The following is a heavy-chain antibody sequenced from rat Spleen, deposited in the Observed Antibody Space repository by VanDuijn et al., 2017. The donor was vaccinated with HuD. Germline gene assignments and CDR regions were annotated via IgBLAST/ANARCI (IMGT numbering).Heavy chain of an antibody. Sequence: EVQLVESGGGLVQPGRSLKLSCVASGFTFNNYWMTWIRQAPGKGLEWVASITNTGGSTYYPDSVKGRFTISRDNAKSTLYLQMNSLRSEDTATYYCTRDNYYYSSSPYYFDYWGQGVMVTVSS. J-gene: IGHJ2*01. CDR1: GFTFNNYW. D-gene: IGHD1-2*01. CDR3: TRDNYYYSSSPYYFDY. V-gene: IGHV5-31*01. CDR2: ITNTGGST.